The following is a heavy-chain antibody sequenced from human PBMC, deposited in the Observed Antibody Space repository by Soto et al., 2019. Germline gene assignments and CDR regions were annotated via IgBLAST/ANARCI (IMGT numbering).Heavy chain of an antibody. CDR1: GYSFTSYW. D-gene: IGHD2-2*01. Sequence: GESLKISCTGVGYSFTSYWIGWVRQMPGKGLEWMGIIYPGDSDTRYSPSFQGQVTISADTSITTAYLQWSSLKASDTAMYYCARGYCTTTICDPWFDPWGQGTLVIVSS. CDR3: ARGYCTTTICDPWFDP. V-gene: IGHV5-51*01. J-gene: IGHJ5*02. CDR2: IYPGDSDT.